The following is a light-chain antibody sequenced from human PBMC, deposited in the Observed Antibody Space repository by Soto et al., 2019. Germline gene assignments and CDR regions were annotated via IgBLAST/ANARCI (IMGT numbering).Light chain of an antibody. CDR1: SSDVGGYNY. Sequence: QSALTQPASVSGSPGQSITISCTGTSSDVGGYNYVSWYQQHPGKAPKLMIYDVSNRPSGVSNRFSGSKSGNTASLTISGLKAEDEADYYCSSYTSSSNRVFGGGTKLTVL. J-gene: IGLJ2*01. CDR3: SSYTSSSNRV. V-gene: IGLV2-14*01. CDR2: DVS.